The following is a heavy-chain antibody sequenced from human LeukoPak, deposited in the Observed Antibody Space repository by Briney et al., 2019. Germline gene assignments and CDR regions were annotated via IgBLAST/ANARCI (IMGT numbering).Heavy chain of an antibody. CDR2: IDNGGDT. V-gene: IGHV3-13*01. CDR1: GFTFSSYD. CDR3: ARDSRGWSFNY. J-gene: IGHJ4*02. D-gene: IGHD3-10*01. Sequence: GGSLRLSCAASGFTFSSYDMHWVRQVTGKGLEWVSAIDNGGDTYYPGSVKGRFTISRDNSKNTLYLQMNSLRAEDTAIYYCARDSRGWSFNYWGQGTLVTVSS.